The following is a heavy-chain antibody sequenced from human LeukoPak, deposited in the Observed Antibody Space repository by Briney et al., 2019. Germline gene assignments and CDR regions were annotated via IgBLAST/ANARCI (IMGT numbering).Heavy chain of an antibody. Sequence: GPSVKVSCKASGGTFSSYAISWVRQAPGQGLEWMGGIIPIFGTANYAQKFQGRVTITTDESTSTAYMELSSLRSEDTAVYYCARRAPTDYYYYYMDVWGKGTTVTVSS. CDR1: GGTFSSYA. J-gene: IGHJ6*03. CDR3: ARRAPTDYYYYYMDV. CDR2: IIPIFGTA. V-gene: IGHV1-69*05.